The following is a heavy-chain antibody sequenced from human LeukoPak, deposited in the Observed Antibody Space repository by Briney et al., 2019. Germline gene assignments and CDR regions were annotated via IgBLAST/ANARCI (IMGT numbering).Heavy chain of an antibody. V-gene: IGHV4-4*07. Sequence: SETLSLTCTVSGGSVTSDYWSWIRQPAGKGLEWIGRIYFSGSINYNPSLRSRVAMSVDTSKNQLSLRLSSVTAADTAVYYCARRKRSGCSSTSCLLNWFDPWGQGTLVTVSS. CDR1: GGSVTSDY. D-gene: IGHD2-2*01. CDR3: ARRKRSGCSSTSCLLNWFDP. J-gene: IGHJ5*02. CDR2: IYFSGSI.